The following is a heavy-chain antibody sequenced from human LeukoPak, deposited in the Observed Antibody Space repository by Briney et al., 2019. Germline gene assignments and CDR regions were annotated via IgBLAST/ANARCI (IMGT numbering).Heavy chain of an antibody. CDR1: GFTFSGFG. V-gene: IGHV3-48*01. CDR2: ISSTSRTI. J-gene: IGHJ4*02. D-gene: IGHD2-2*01. CDR3: ARAQSIPDCISTRCSRYYFDY. Sequence: GGSLRLSCAASGFTFSGFGMNWVRQAPGRGLECLSYISSTSRTIYYADSVKGRFTISRDNAKNSLYLQMNSLRAEDTAVYYCARAQSIPDCISTRCSRYYFDYWGQGALVTVSS.